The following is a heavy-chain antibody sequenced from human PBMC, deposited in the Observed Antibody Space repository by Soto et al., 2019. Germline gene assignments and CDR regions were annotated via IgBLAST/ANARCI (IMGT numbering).Heavy chain of an antibody. J-gene: IGHJ6*02. Sequence: ASVKVSCKASGYTFTSYGISWVRQAPGQGLEWMGWISAYNGNTNYAQKLQGRVTMTTDTSTSTAYMELRSLRSDDTAVYYCARDQIMITFGGVIVGGYGMDVWGQGTTVTVSS. D-gene: IGHD3-16*02. V-gene: IGHV1-18*01. CDR2: ISAYNGNT. CDR1: GYTFTSYG. CDR3: ARDQIMITFGGVIVGGYGMDV.